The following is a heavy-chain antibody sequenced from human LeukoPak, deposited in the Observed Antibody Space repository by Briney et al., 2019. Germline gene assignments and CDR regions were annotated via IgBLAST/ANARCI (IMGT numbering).Heavy chain of an antibody. CDR1: GFTFSTYA. D-gene: IGHD3-10*01. CDR2: ISYDRIHI. J-gene: IGHJ4*02. CDR3: ARDNPQGSGSDS. Sequence: GGSLRLSCAASGFTFSTYAMHWVRQAPGKGLEWMAVISYDRIHIYYADSVKGRFTISRDNSKNTLFLEMNSLRTEDTAVYYCARDNPQGSGSDSWGQGTLVTVSS. V-gene: IGHV3-30-3*01.